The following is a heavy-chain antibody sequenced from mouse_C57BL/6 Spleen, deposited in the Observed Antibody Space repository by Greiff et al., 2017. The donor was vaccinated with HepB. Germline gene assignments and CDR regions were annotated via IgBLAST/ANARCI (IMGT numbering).Heavy chain of an antibody. D-gene: IGHD2-2*01. V-gene: IGHV5-4*03. J-gene: IGHJ4*01. CDR1: GFTFSSYA. Sequence: EVKVVESGGGLVKPGGSLKLSCAASGFTFSSYAMSWVRQTPEKRLEWVATISDGGSYTYYTDNVKGRFTISRDNAKNNLYLQMSHLKSEDTAMYDSARAGDDGAMDYWGQGTSVTVSS. CDR2: ISDGGSYT. CDR3: ARAGDDGAMDY.